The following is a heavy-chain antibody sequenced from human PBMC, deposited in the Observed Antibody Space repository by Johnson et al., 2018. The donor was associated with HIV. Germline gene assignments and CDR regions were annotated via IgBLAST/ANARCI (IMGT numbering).Heavy chain of an antibody. CDR3: AKDQAPLMTGWDAFDI. Sequence: VQLVEFGGGVVQPGRSLRLSCAASGFTFSSYGMHWVRQAPGKGLEWVAVIWYDGSNKYYADSVKGRFTISRDNSKNTLYLQMNSLRAEDTAVYYCAKDQAPLMTGWDAFDIWGQGTMVTVSS. CDR2: IWYDGSNK. J-gene: IGHJ3*02. CDR1: GFTFSSYG. V-gene: IGHV3-33*06. D-gene: IGHD1-14*01.